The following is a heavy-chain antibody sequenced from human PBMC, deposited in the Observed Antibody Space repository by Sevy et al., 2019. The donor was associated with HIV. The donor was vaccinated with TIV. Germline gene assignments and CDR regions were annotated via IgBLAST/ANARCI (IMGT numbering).Heavy chain of an antibody. D-gene: IGHD3-22*01. V-gene: IGHV1-24*01. J-gene: IGHJ4*02. CDR1: GYTLSQLS. CDR3: ATTKDYYDSSGSPFDY. Sequence: ASVKVSCKVSGYTLSQLSLHWVRQAPGKGFEWMGSFEPEDAETIYAQKFQGRVTMTEDRSTDTAYMELGSLRSEDTAVYFCATTKDYYDSSGSPFDYWGREPWSPSPQ. CDR2: FEPEDAET.